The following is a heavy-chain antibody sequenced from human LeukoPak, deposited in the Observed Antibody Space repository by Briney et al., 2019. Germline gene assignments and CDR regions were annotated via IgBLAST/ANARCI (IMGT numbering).Heavy chain of an antibody. Sequence: SETLSLTCAVYGGSFSGYYWSWIRQPAGKGLEWIGEINHSGSTNYNPSLKSRVTISVDTSKNQFSLKLSSVTAADMAVYYCARGRWKMDIVVVPAARFDYWGQGTLVTVSS. V-gene: IGHV4-34*01. CDR2: INHSGST. D-gene: IGHD2-2*03. CDR3: ARGRWKMDIVVVPAARFDY. J-gene: IGHJ4*02. CDR1: GGSFSGYY.